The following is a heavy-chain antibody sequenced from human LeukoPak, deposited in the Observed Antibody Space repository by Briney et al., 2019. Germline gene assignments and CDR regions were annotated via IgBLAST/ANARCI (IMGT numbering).Heavy chain of an antibody. CDR2: ISGSGGST. CDR3: AKEYYYDSSGPSFDY. CDR1: GFTFSSYA. V-gene: IGHV3-23*01. Sequence: PGGSLRLSCAASGFTFSSYAMSWVRQAPGKGLEWVSAISGSGGSTYYADSAKGRFTISRDNSKNTLYLQMNSLRAEDTAVYYCAKEYYYDSSGPSFDYWGQGTLVTVSS. D-gene: IGHD3-22*01. J-gene: IGHJ4*02.